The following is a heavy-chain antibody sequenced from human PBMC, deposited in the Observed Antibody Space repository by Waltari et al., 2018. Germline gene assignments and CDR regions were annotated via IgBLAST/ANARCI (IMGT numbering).Heavy chain of an antibody. V-gene: IGHV3-7*01. CDR3: TRDFN. Sequence: EVRLEESGGGLVQPGGSLRPPCAGPGFTFSRSWMGWVRQAPGKGLEWVANINQDGSEKYYVDSVKGRFTISRDNAKNSLYLQMNSLRVEDTGVYYCTRDFNWGQGTLVTVSS. CDR1: GFTFSRSW. CDR2: INQDGSEK. J-gene: IGHJ4*02.